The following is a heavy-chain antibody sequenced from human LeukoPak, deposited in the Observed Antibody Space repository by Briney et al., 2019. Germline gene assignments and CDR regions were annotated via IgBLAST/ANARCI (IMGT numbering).Heavy chain of an antibody. CDR3: ARTLRYSSSPYYFDY. V-gene: IGHV3-11*04. CDR1: GFTFSDYY. Sequence: GGSLGLSCAASGFTFSDYYMSWIRQAPGKGLEWVSYISSSGSTIYYADSVKGRFTISRDNAKNSLYLQMNSLRAEDTAVYYCARTLRYSSSPYYFDYWGQGTLVTVSS. J-gene: IGHJ4*02. D-gene: IGHD6-13*01. CDR2: ISSSGSTI.